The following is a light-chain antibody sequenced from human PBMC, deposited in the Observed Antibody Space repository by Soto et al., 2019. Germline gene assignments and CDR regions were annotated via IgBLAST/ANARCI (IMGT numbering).Light chain of an antibody. V-gene: IGLV1-51*01. J-gene: IGLJ2*01. CDR1: NSNIGINY. Sequence: QSALTQPPSVSAAAGQKVTISCSGSNSNIGINYVSWYQQVPGTAPKLLIYDNNRRPSGIPDRFSGSKSGTSATLGITGLQTGDEADYYCGTWDSSLSGVLFGGGTKLTVL. CDR3: GTWDSSLSGVL. CDR2: DNN.